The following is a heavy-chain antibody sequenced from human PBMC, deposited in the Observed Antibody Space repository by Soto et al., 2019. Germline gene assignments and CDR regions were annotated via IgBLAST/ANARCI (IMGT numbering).Heavy chain of an antibody. D-gene: IGHD1-26*01. Sequence: QLQLQESGPGLVKPSETLSLTCTVSGGSISSSSYYWGWIRQPPGKGLEWIGSIYYSGSTYYNPSLKSRVTISVDTSKNQFSLKLSSVTAADTAVYYCARQPVGATMVDVWGQGTTVTVSS. CDR3: ARQPVGATMVDV. V-gene: IGHV4-39*01. J-gene: IGHJ6*02. CDR2: IYYSGST. CDR1: GGSISSSSYY.